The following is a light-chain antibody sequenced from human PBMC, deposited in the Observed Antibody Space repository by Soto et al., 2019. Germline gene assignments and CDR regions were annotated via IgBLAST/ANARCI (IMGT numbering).Light chain of an antibody. CDR1: QGISNS. CDR3: QNYNRAPRT. CDR2: ATS. V-gene: IGKV1-27*01. Sequence: DIQMTQSPSSLSASVGDRVTITCRASQGISNSFAWYQQKPGKVPKVLIYATSILQSGVPARFSGSGSGTDFTLTISSLQPEDGATNYCQNYNRAPRTFGGGTKVEI. J-gene: IGKJ4*01.